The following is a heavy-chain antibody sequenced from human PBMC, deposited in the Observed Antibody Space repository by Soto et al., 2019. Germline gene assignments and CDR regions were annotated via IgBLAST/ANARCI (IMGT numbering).Heavy chain of an antibody. J-gene: IGHJ4*01. D-gene: IGHD3-10*01. CDR1: GFTVGIYW. CDR2: IKMDASEN. CDR3: ARDSGYGSGASVNNYLAY. Sequence: WSLRLCCASSGFTVGIYWMSWFRQAPGKGLEGFATIKMDASENKDVDSVKGRLTMSRENAKTSLSLHMDRLRAEDTAVYYCARDSGYGSGASVNNYLAYCGHRPLVTLSS. V-gene: IGHV3-7*01.